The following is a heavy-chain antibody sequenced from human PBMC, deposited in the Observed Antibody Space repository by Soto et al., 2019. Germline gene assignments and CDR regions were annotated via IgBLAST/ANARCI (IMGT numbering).Heavy chain of an antibody. V-gene: IGHV3-30-3*01. Sequence: GGSLRLSCAASGFTFSSCAMHWVRQAPGKGLEWVAVISYDGSNKYYADSVKGRFTISRDNSKNTLYLQMNSLRAEDTAVYYCARVIRYIWGQGTLVTVSS. J-gene: IGHJ4*02. CDR1: GFTFSSCA. CDR2: ISYDGSNK. D-gene: IGHD1-1*01. CDR3: ARVIRYI.